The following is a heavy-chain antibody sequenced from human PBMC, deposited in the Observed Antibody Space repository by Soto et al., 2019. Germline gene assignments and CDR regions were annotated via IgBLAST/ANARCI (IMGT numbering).Heavy chain of an antibody. CDR3: VRMASSGTLNWFDP. D-gene: IGHD1-1*01. V-gene: IGHV1-8*01. CDR2: MNPNSGNT. CDR1: ESTFTNYD. Sequence: ASVKVSCKASESTFTNYDISWVRQATGQGPEWMGWMNPNSGNTGYALKFQGRVSMTRNTSIYTVYLELSSLASDDTAVYYCVRMASSGTLNWFDPWGQGTLVTVSS. J-gene: IGHJ5*02.